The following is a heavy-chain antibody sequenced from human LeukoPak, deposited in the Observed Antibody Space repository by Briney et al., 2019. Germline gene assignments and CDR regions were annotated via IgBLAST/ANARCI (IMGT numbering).Heavy chain of an antibody. CDR2: ISYDGSNK. Sequence: GGSLSLSCAASGFTFSSYGMHWVRQAPGKGLEWVAVISYDGSNKYYADSVKGRFTISRDNSKNTLYLQMNSLRAEDTAVYYCAKDRAMSYYYDSSGYYYETDYWGQGTLVTVSS. V-gene: IGHV3-30*18. J-gene: IGHJ4*02. CDR1: GFTFSSYG. D-gene: IGHD3-22*01. CDR3: AKDRAMSYYYDSSGYYYETDY.